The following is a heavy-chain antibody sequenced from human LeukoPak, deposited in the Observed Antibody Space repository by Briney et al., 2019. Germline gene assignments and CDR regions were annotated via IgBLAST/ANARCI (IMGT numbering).Heavy chain of an antibody. J-gene: IGHJ4*02. Sequence: VGSLLLSCSASRFSVISNYMSWVRQAAGKGLEWVSVIYSGGRTYYADSVKGRFTISRDSSKNTLYLQMNSLRAEDTAVYYCARLYGSGSYFYWGQGTLVTVSS. CDR3: ARLYGSGSYFY. CDR2: IYSGGRT. CDR1: RFSVISNY. D-gene: IGHD3-10*01. V-gene: IGHV3-53*01.